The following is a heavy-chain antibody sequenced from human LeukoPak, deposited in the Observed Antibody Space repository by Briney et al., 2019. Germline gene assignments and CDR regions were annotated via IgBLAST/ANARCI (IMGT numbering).Heavy chain of an antibody. Sequence: PSETLSLTCTVSGGSISSYYWSWIRQPPGKGLEWIGYIYYSGSTNYNPSLKSRVTISVDTSKNQFSLKLSSVTAADTAVYYCARVGFYYDSSGYRHYYFDYWGQGTLVTVSS. J-gene: IGHJ4*02. CDR3: ARVGFYYDSSGYRHYYFDY. D-gene: IGHD3-22*01. CDR2: IYYSGST. V-gene: IGHV4-59*01. CDR1: GGSISSYY.